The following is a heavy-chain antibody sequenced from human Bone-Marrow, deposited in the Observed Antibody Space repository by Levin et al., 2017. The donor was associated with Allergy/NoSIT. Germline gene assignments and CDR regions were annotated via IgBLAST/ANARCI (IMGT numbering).Heavy chain of an antibody. CDR3: ARGNYDFWSGNYHSFDF. Sequence: PGESLKISCRASGYTFTNHWIGWVRQVPGKGLEWMGIVYPTDSSATYGPSFQGQVTMSVDKSINTAYLEWSSLQASDSATYYCARGNYDFWSGNYHSFDFWGQGTLLSVSS. CDR1: GYTFTNHW. D-gene: IGHD3-3*01. CDR2: VYPTDSSA. V-gene: IGHV5-51*01. J-gene: IGHJ4*02.